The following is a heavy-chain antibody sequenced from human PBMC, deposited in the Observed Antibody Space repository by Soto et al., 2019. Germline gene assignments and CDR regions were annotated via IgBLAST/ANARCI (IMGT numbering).Heavy chain of an antibody. CDR1: DFTVNGDY. CDR2: IYTGGAT. CDR3: ARSPERSFHMDV. J-gene: IGHJ6*03. D-gene: IGHD1-1*01. V-gene: IGHV3-66*01. Sequence: EVHLVESGGGLVQPGGSLRLSCAASDFTVNGDYMNWVRQAPGKGLEWISVIYTGGATYYADSVKGRFFISRDKSRYTLSLQMNSLRAEDTAVYYCARSPERSFHMDVWGKGTTVTVSS.